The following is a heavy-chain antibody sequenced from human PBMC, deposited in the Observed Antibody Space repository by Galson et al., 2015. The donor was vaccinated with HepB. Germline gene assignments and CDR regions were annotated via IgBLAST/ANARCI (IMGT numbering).Heavy chain of an antibody. Sequence: SVKVSCKASGYTFTSYGISWVRQAPGQGLEWMGWISAYNGNTNYAQKLQGRVTMTTDTSTSTAYMELRSLRSDDTAVYYCARMVRGQFLDYFDYWGQGTLVTVSS. CDR3: ARMVRGQFLDYFDY. CDR2: ISAYNGNT. V-gene: IGHV1-18*01. J-gene: IGHJ4*02. D-gene: IGHD3-10*01. CDR1: GYTFTSYG.